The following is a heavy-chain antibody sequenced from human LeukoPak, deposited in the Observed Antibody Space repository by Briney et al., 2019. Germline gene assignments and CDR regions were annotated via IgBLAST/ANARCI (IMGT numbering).Heavy chain of an antibody. CDR1: GFTFSSYA. CDR3: ARDWGSSGYYYFDY. Sequence: GGSLRLSCAASGFTFSSYAMHWVRQAPGKGLECVAVISYGGSNKYYADSVKGRFTISRGNSKNTLYLQMNGLRTEDTAVYYCARDWGSSGYYYFDYWGQGTLVTVSS. J-gene: IGHJ4*02. D-gene: IGHD3-22*01. CDR2: ISYGGSNK. V-gene: IGHV3-30*01.